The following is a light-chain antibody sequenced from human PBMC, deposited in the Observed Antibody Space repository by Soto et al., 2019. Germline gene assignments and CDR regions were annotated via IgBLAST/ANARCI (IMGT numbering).Light chain of an antibody. V-gene: IGKV3-20*01. CDR2: STS. CDR3: QHYDRAPMWT. CDR1: QSVGHTY. J-gene: IGKJ1*01. Sequence: EIELTQSPGTLSYSPGEGATLSCRASQSVGHTYLAWYQQKPGQAPRLLMYSTSIRATGIPDRFSGSGSRTEFTLTIGRLEAEDFSVYYSQHYDRAPMWTLGKGTNVYIK.